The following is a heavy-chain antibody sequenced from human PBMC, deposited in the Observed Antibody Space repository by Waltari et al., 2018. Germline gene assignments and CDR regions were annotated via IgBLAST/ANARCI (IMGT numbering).Heavy chain of an antibody. CDR2: IWYDGSNK. J-gene: IGHJ4*02. CDR3: AREGYSSSGIDY. D-gene: IGHD6-13*01. Sequence: QVQLVESGGGVVQPGRSLRLSCPASGFTFSSYGMHLLRQAPGKGLEGVAVIWYDGSNKYYADSVKGRFTISRDNSKNTLYLQMNSLRAEDTAVYYCAREGYSSSGIDYWGQGTLVTVSS. V-gene: IGHV3-33*01. CDR1: GFTFSSYG.